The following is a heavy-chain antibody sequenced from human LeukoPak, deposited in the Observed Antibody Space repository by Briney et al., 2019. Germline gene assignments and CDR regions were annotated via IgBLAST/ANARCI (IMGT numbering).Heavy chain of an antibody. CDR1: GGAFSSYS. D-gene: IGHD1-26*01. CDR2: IIPVFGTS. V-gene: IGHV1-69*05. Sequence: ASVKVSCKASGGAFSSYSISWVRQAPGQGLEWVGGIIPVFGTSNYAQKFQGRVTVTTDESTSTAYMGLSSLKSEDTAIYYCARGLGVNSGWFDSWGQGTLVAVSS. J-gene: IGHJ5*01. CDR3: ARGLGVNSGWFDS.